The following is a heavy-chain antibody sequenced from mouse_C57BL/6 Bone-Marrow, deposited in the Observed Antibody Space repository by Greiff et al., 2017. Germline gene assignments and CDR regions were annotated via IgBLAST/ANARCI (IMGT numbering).Heavy chain of an antibody. Sequence: DVQLVESGGGLVKPGGSLKLSCAASGFTFSDYGMHWVRQAPEKGLEWVAYISSGSSTIYYADTVKGRFTISSDNAKNTLFLQMTSLRSEDTAMYYCARDYGSSPWYFDVWGTGTTVTVSS. J-gene: IGHJ1*03. CDR3: ARDYGSSPWYFDV. CDR1: GFTFSDYG. CDR2: ISSGSSTI. D-gene: IGHD1-1*01. V-gene: IGHV5-17*01.